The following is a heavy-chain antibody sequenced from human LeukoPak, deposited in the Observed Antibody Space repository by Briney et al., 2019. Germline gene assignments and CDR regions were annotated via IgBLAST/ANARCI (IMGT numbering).Heavy chain of an antibody. CDR3: ARDRTWIQISGPSYYYYGMDV. V-gene: IGHV4-4*07. D-gene: IGHD5-18*01. CDR2: IYTSGST. J-gene: IGHJ6*02. Sequence: PSETLSLTCTVSGGSISSYYWSWIRQPAGKGLEWIGRIYTSGSTNYNPSLKSRVTMSVDTSKNQFSLKLSSVIAADTAVYYCARDRTWIQISGPSYYYYGMDVWGQGTTVTVSS. CDR1: GGSISSYY.